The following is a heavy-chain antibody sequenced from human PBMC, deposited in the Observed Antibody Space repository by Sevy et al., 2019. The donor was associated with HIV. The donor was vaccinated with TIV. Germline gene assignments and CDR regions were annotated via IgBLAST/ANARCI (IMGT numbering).Heavy chain of an antibody. Sequence: GGSLRLSCAASGFTFSSYNMNWVRQAPGKGLVWVSSIGSSSSYIYYADSVKGRFTVSRDNAKNSLYLQMNSLRAEDTAVYYCARVVAYCTGGTCFPGYYYGMDVWGQGTTVTVSS. D-gene: IGHD2-15*01. CDR3: ARVVAYCTGGTCFPGYYYGMDV. CDR1: GFTFSSYN. J-gene: IGHJ6*02. V-gene: IGHV3-21*01. CDR2: IGSSSSYI.